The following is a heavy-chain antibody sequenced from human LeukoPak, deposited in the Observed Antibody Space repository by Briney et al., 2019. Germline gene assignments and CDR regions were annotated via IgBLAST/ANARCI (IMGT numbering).Heavy chain of an antibody. CDR1: GYFCGNYW. D-gene: IGHD5-24*01. Sequence: GESLMICSMCSGYFCGNYWSWIGRQMPGKGLEWMGIIYPGDSDTRYSPSFQGQVTISADKSISTSYLQWSSLKASDTAMYYCRKGGRMLQSSLDSTGPRTLVTVSS. CDR3: RKGGRMLQSSLDS. CDR2: IYPGDSDT. J-gene: IGHJ5*01. V-gene: IGHV5-51*01.